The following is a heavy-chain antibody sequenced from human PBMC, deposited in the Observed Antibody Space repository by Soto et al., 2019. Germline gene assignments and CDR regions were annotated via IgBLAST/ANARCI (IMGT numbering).Heavy chain of an antibody. CDR1: GFTFSSYG. CDR3: ARDRASSSSRHFDY. D-gene: IGHD6-6*01. CDR2: IWYDGSNK. Sequence: GESLKISCAASGFTFSSYGMHWVRQAPGKGLEWVAVIWYDGSNKYYADSVKGRFTISRDNSKNTLYLQMNSLRAEDTAVYYCARDRASSSSRHFDYWGQGTLVTVSS. J-gene: IGHJ4*02. V-gene: IGHV3-33*01.